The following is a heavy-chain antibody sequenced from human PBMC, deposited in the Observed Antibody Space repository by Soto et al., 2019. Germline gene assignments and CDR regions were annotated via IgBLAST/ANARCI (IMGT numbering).Heavy chain of an antibody. D-gene: IGHD5-12*01. CDR2: ISAYNGNT. CDR1: GYTFTSYG. Sequence: QVQLVQSGAEVKKPGASVKVSCKASGYTFTSYGISWVRQAPGQGLEWMGWISAYNGNTNYAQNLQGRVTMHTDTSTSTAYMELRSLSSDDTAVYYCARDAYSGYDFYYYYMDVWGKGTTVTVSS. CDR3: ARDAYSGYDFYYYYMDV. V-gene: IGHV1-18*01. J-gene: IGHJ6*03.